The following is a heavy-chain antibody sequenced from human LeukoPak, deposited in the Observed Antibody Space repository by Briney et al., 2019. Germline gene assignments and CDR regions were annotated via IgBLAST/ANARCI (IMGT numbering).Heavy chain of an antibody. V-gene: IGHV3-53*01. Sequence: PGGSLRLSCATSGFTVSSNYMSWVRQAPGKGLEWVSVIYDSGTTYYADSVKGRFTISRDNAKNSLYLQMNSLRAEDTAVYYCARPPGQVRRYFDYWGQGTLVTVSS. CDR1: GFTVSSNY. CDR2: IYDSGTT. CDR3: ARPPGQVRRYFDY. J-gene: IGHJ4*02.